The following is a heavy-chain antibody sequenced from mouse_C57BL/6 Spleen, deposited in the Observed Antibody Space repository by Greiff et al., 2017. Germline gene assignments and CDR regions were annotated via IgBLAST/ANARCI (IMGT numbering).Heavy chain of an antibody. CDR1: GFTFSSYG. V-gene: IGHV5-6*01. D-gene: IGHD3-2*02. J-gene: IGHJ2*01. CDR3: ARGSSGPYYFDY. CDR2: ISSGGSYT. Sequence: EVHLVESGGDLVKPGGSLKLSCAVSGFTFSSYGMSWVRQTPDKRLEWVATISSGGSYTYYPDSVKGRFTISRDNAKNTLYLQMSSLKSEDTAMYYCARGSSGPYYFDYWGQGTTLTVSS.